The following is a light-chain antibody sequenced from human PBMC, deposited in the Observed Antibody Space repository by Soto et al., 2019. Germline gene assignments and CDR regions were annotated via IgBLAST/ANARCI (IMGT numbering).Light chain of an antibody. Sequence: AIQLTQSPSSLSASVGDSVTITCRATQDISNTLAWYQHKPGRGPTLLIFDASTLERGVPSRFTGSGSGTHFTLTISSRRPEDFATYICQQCKGYPITFGQGTRVEV. V-gene: IGKV1-13*02. CDR2: DAS. CDR3: QQCKGYPIT. CDR1: QDISNT. J-gene: IGKJ5*01.